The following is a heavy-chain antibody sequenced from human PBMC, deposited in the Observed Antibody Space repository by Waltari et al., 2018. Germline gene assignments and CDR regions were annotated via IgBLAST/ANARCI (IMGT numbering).Heavy chain of an antibody. CDR1: GFTFSSYV. CDR3: AKGRVAAAGMVPLNDAFDI. Sequence: QVQLVESGGGVVQPVRSLRLSCAASGFTFSSYVMHLVRRAPGKGLEWGAVIWYDGSNKYYADSVKGRFTIARDNSKNTLYLQMNSLRAEDTVVYYCAKGRVAAAGMVPLNDAFDIWGQGTMVTVSS. V-gene: IGHV3-33*06. CDR2: IWYDGSNK. D-gene: IGHD6-13*01. J-gene: IGHJ3*02.